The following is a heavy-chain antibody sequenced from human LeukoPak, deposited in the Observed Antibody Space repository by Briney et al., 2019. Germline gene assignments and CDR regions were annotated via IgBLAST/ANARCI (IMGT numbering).Heavy chain of an antibody. CDR1: GFTFSSYG. J-gene: IGHJ4*02. CDR2: IRNDGTII. CDR3: AKDTPLCYFDY. D-gene: IGHD3-16*01. V-gene: IGHV3-30*02. Sequence: GGSLRLSCAASGFTFSSYGMHWIRQAPGKGLEWVAFIRNDGTIIYNADSVKGRFTISRDNSKNTLYLQMNSLRVDDTAVYYCAKDTPLCYFDYWGQGTLVTVSS.